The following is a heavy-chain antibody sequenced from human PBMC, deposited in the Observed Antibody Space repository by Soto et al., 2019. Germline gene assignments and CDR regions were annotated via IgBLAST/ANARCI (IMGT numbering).Heavy chain of an antibody. V-gene: IGHV3-66*01. CDR1: RFAVSDNY. CDR2: IYSGGTT. J-gene: IGHJ4*02. Sequence: EVHLVESGGGLVQPGGSLRHSCAASRFAVSDNYMSWVRQAPGKGLEFVSLIYSGGTTSYAGSVKGRFTISRDNSKNTLYLQMNNLRAEDTAVYYCATRTITLPHWGQGTLVTVSS. D-gene: IGHD5-12*01. CDR3: ATRTITLPH.